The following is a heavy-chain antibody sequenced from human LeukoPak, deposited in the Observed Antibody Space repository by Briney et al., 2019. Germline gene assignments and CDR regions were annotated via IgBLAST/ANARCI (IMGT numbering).Heavy chain of an antibody. CDR2: RYYSGST. V-gene: IGHV4-39*01. J-gene: IGHJ4*02. CDR3: ATSPQYGGY. Sequence: SETLSPTCTVSGGTISSSGYYWGWSRQPPGKGLEWFGSRYYSGSTQYNPTLKGRVTISVDTSKNQFSLKLRSVTAADTAVYYCATSPQYGGYWGQGTLVTVSS. D-gene: IGHD4-23*01. CDR1: GGTISSSGYY.